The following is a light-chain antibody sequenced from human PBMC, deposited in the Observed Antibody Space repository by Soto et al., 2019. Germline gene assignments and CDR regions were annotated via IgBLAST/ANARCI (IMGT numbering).Light chain of an antibody. J-gene: IGKJ5*01. CDR3: QQYDSSPPSIT. V-gene: IGKV1-12*01. Sequence: DIQMTQSPSSLSASVGDRVTITCRASQGIDRLLAWYQQKPGKVPKLLIYDASNLGSGVPSRFSGSGSGTDFTLTINRLEPEDFAVYYCQQYDSSPPSITFGQGTRLEIK. CDR2: DAS. CDR1: QGIDRL.